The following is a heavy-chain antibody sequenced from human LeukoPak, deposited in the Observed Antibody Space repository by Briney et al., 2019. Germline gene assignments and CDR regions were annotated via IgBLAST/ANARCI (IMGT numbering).Heavy chain of an antibody. Sequence: GGSLRLSCGASGFTFSSYWMSWVRQAPGKGLEWVANIKQDGSEKYYVDSVKGRFTISRDNAKNSLYLQMNSLRAEDTAVYYCARRRGVTFGDFDYWGQGTLVTVSS. CDR1: GFTFSSYW. CDR3: ARRRGVTFGDFDY. CDR2: IKQDGSEK. V-gene: IGHV3-7*03. D-gene: IGHD3-10*01. J-gene: IGHJ4*02.